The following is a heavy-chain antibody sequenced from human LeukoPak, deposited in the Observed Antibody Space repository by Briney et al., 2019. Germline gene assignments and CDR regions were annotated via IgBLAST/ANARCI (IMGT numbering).Heavy chain of an antibody. V-gene: IGHV1-2*02. CDR1: GYTFTGYY. Sequence: EASVKVSCKASGYTFTGYYMHWVRQAPGQGLEWMGWINPNSGGTNYAQKFQGRVTMTRDTSISTAYMELSRLRSDDTAVYYCAREGAGIAAAGLPTDGYYYYMDVWGKGTTVTVSS. CDR3: AREGAGIAAAGLPTDGYYYYMDV. D-gene: IGHD6-13*01. CDR2: INPNSGGT. J-gene: IGHJ6*03.